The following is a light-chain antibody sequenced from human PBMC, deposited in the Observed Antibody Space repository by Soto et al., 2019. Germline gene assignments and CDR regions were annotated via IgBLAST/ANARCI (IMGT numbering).Light chain of an antibody. J-gene: IGKJ5*01. CDR2: GAS. Sequence: DIQMTQSTSSLSASVGDRVTIACRASQDISSYLGWYQQKPGEAPKLLIYGASTLQSGVPSRFSGSGSGTEFTLTISSLQPEDFASYYCQQLNSYLFTFGQGTRLE. V-gene: IGKV1-9*01. CDR1: QDISSY. CDR3: QQLNSYLFT.